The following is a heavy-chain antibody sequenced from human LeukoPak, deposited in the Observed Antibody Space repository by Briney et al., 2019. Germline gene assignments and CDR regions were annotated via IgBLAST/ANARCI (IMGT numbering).Heavy chain of an antibody. D-gene: IGHD4-23*01. J-gene: IGHJ4*02. Sequence: PSETLSLTCAVSGYSISSGYYWGWIRQPPGKGLEWIGSIYHSGSTYYNPSLKSRVTISVDTSKNQFSLKLSSVTAADTAVYYCATGDGGNVKFDYWGQGTLVTVSS. CDR2: IYHSGST. V-gene: IGHV4-38-2*01. CDR3: ATGDGGNVKFDY. CDR1: GYSISSGYY.